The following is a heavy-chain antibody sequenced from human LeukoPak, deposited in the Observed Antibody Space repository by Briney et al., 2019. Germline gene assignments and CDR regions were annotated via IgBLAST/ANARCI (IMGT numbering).Heavy chain of an antibody. CDR1: GFTFSSYA. CDR3: AKDITGAGGY. Sequence: GGSLRLSCAASGFTFSSYAMTWVRQAPGKGLEWVSVINGSGGSTYYADSVKGRFTISRDNSKNTLYLQMNSLRAEDTAVYYCAKDITGAGGYWGQGTLVTVSS. J-gene: IGHJ4*02. V-gene: IGHV3-23*01. CDR2: INGSGGST. D-gene: IGHD3-3*01.